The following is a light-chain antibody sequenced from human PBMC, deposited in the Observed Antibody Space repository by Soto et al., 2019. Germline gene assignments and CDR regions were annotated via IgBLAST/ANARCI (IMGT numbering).Light chain of an antibody. V-gene: IGLV9-49*01. CDR3: GADHGSGSHFGYV. CDR2: VGTGGIVG. J-gene: IGLJ1*01. Sequence: QLVLTQPPSASASLGASVTLTCTLSSGYSNYKVDWYQQRPGKGPRFVMRVGTGGIVGSKGDGIPDRFSVLGSGLNRYLTIKNIQEEDESDYHCGADHGSGSHFGYVFGTGTKLTVL. CDR1: SGYSNYK.